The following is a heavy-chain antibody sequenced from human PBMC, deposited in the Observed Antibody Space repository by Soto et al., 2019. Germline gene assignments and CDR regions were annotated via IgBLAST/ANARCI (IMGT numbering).Heavy chain of an antibody. V-gene: IGHV1-69*08. CDR3: ARDVGLGPVTVSTHVDY. Sequence: QVQLVQSGAEVKKPGSSVKVSCKASGGTFSNYTITWVRQAPGQGLEWMGRIIPILDIANYAKKFRCRVTITADKSTSTAYMELSSLRSEDTAVYYCARDVGLGPVTVSTHVDYWGQGTLVIVSS. D-gene: IGHD4-17*01. J-gene: IGHJ4*02. CDR2: IIPILDIA. CDR1: GGTFSNYT.